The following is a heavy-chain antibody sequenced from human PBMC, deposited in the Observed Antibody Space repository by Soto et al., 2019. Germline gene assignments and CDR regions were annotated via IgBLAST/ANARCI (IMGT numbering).Heavy chain of an antibody. CDR1: GGSISSYY. D-gene: IGHD3-3*01. V-gene: IGHV4-59*08. J-gene: IGHJ6*03. CDR2: IYYSGST. CDR3: ARVYDFWSGYYIYYYMDV. Sequence: QVQLQESGPGLVKPSETLSLTCTVSGGSISSYYWSWIRQPPGKGLEWIGYIYYSGSTNYNPSHKSRVTISVDTSKNQFSLKLSSVTAADTAVYYCARVYDFWSGYYIYYYMDVWGKGTTVTVSS.